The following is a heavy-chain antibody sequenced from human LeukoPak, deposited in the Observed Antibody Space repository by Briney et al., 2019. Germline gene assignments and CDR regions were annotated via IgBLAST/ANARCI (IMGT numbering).Heavy chain of an antibody. CDR2: IYPDDSDT. J-gene: IGHJ6*03. V-gene: IGHV5-51*01. CDR1: GYSFTSYW. Sequence: GESLKISCKGSGYSFTSYWIGWVRQMPGKGLEWMGIIYPDDSDTKYSPSFQGQVTISADKAISTAYLQWSSLKASDTAMYYCARLAFCTNAVCFSNYYYSMDVWGRGTTVTVSS. CDR3: ARLAFCTNAVCFSNYYYSMDV. D-gene: IGHD2-8*01.